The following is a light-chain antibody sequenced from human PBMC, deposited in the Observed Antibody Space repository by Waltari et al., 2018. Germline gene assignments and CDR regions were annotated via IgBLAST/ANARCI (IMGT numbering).Light chain of an antibody. Sequence: QSVLTQPPSVSGAPGQRITIPFPGSSPTFGAGYDVLWYRQLPGTAPKLLIYGNDKRPSGVPDRFSGSKSGTSASLGITGLQAEDEADYYCQSYDTSLRAVFGGGTKVIVL. CDR1: SPTFGAGYD. CDR2: GND. J-gene: IGLJ2*01. V-gene: IGLV1-40*01. CDR3: QSYDTSLRAV.